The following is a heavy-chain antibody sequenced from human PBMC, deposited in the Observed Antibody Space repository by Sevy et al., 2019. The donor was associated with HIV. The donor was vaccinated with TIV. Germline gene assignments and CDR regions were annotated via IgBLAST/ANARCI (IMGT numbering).Heavy chain of an antibody. CDR3: AREEDYYDSSGYTTP. Sequence: SEILSLTCTVSGGSISSYYWSWIRQPAGKGLEWVGRIYTSGSTNYNPSLKSRVTMSVDTSKNQFSLKLSSVTAADPAVAFCAREEDYYDSSGYTTPWGQGTLVTVSS. J-gene: IGHJ5*02. CDR1: GGSISSYY. V-gene: IGHV4-4*07. D-gene: IGHD3-22*01. CDR2: IYTSGST.